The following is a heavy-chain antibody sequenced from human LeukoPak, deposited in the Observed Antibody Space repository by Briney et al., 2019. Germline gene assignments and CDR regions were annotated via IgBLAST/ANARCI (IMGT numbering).Heavy chain of an antibody. CDR3: ARRIAAAAAPYYFDY. Sequence: SGGSLRLSCAASGFTFSNYMMHWVRQAPGKGLVWVSRINSDGSSTSYADSVKGRFTISRDNAKNTLYLQMNSLRAEDTAVYYCARRIAAAAAPYYFDYWGQGTLVTVSS. CDR1: GFTFSNYM. V-gene: IGHV3-74*01. D-gene: IGHD6-13*01. J-gene: IGHJ4*02. CDR2: INSDGSST.